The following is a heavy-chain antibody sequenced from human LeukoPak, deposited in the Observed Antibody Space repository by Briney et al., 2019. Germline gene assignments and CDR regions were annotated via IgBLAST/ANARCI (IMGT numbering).Heavy chain of an antibody. CDR3: AREQGVGAMRGYYYYYHIDV. CDR2: IYTSGST. V-gene: IGHV4-4*07. J-gene: IGHJ6*03. D-gene: IGHD1-26*01. CDR1: GGSISSYY. Sequence: ASETLSLTCTVSGGSISSYYWSWIRQPAGKGLEWIGRIYTSGSTNYNPSLKSRVTMSVDTSKNQFSLKLSSVTAADTAVYYCAREQGVGAMRGYYYYYHIDVWGKGTTVTVSS.